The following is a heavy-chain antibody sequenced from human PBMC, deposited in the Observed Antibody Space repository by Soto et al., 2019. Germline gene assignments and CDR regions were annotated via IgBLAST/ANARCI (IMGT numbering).Heavy chain of an antibody. J-gene: IGHJ6*04. V-gene: IGHV1-69*12. Sequence: QVQLVQSGAEVKKPGSSVKVSCKASGGTFSSYAISWVRQAPGQGLEWMGGIIPIFGTADYAQKFEGRVTVTADESTRAAFMERRSLISEYTAVYYCARVETQGYNLGMDVWGAGTTVTVSS. CDR1: GGTFSSYA. CDR2: IIPIFGTA. CDR3: ARVETQGYNLGMDV. D-gene: IGHD1-1*01.